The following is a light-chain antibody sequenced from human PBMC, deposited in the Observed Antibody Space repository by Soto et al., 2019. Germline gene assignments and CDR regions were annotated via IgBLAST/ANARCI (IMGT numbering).Light chain of an antibody. CDR2: SAS. CDR1: QSVLYSSNNKNY. V-gene: IGKV4-1*01. CDR3: HQYYSIPFT. J-gene: IGKJ3*01. Sequence: DIVLTQSPDSLAVSLGERATINCKSSQSVLYSSNNKNYLAWYQQKPGQPPKLLIYSASTRESGVPDRFSGSGSGTDFTLTISSLQAEDVAVYYCHQYYSIPFTFGPGTKVDIK.